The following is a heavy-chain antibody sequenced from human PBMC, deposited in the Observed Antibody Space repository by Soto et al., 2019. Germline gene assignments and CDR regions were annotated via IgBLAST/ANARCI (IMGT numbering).Heavy chain of an antibody. Sequence: QVQLVQSGAEVKKPGASVKVSCKASGYTFTSYGISWVRQAPGQGLEWMGCISAYNGNTNYAQKLQGRVTMTTDTSTSTADRELRSLRADDTAVYYCAKERGYSYGYDYWGQGTLVTVSS. J-gene: IGHJ4*02. CDR3: AKERGYSYGYDY. V-gene: IGHV1-18*01. CDR2: ISAYNGNT. CDR1: GYTFTSYG. D-gene: IGHD5-18*01.